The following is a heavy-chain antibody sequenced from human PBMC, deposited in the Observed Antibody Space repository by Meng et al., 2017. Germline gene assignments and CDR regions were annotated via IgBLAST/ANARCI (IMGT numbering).Heavy chain of an antibody. CDR3: ARYGDLDY. CDR1: GGSISSSSYY. V-gene: IGHV4-39*07. J-gene: IGHJ4*02. CDR2: IYYSGST. D-gene: IGHD4-17*01. Sequence: GSLRLSCTVSGGSISSSSYYWGWIRQPPGKGLEWIGSIYYSGSTYYNPSLKSRVTISVDTSKNQFSLKLSSVTAADTAVYYSARYGDLDYWGQGTLVTVSS.